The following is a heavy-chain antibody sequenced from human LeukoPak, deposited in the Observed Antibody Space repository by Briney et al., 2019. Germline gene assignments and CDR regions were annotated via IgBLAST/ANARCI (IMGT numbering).Heavy chain of an antibody. D-gene: IGHD3-10*01. Sequence: EASVKVSCKASGYTFTSYDINWVRQATGQGLEWMGWMNPNSGNTGYAQKFQGRVTMTRNTSISTAYMELSSLRSDDTAVYYCARVGKPMVRGVIINRDWFDPWGQGTLVTVSS. CDR1: GYTFTSYD. V-gene: IGHV1-8*01. J-gene: IGHJ5*02. CDR3: ARVGKPMVRGVIINRDWFDP. CDR2: MNPNSGNT.